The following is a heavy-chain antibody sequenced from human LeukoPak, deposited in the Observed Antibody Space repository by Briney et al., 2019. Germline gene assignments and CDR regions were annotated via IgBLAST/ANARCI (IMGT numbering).Heavy chain of an antibody. CDR3: ARDHGGYETEYYFDS. D-gene: IGHD5-12*01. J-gene: IGHJ4*02. CDR2: ISAYNGDT. Sequence: ASVKVSCKASGYTFTRYSISWVRQAPGQGLEWMGWISAYNGDTKYEQKLQGRVTLTTDASTSTAYMELRSLRSDDTAVYYCARDHGGYETEYYFDSWGQGTLVTVSS. V-gene: IGHV1-18*01. CDR1: GYTFTRYS.